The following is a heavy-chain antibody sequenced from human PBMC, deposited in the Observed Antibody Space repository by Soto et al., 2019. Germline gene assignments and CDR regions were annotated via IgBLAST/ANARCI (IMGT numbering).Heavy chain of an antibody. CDR2: IIPIFGTA. Sequence: SVKVSCKASGGTFSSYAISWVRQAPGQGLEWMGGIIPIFGTANYAQKFQGRVTITADESTSTAYMELSSLRSEDTAVYYCARDKIVVVPDATYYYYGMDVWGQGTRVTVSS. CDR3: ARDKIVVVPDATYYYYGMDV. CDR1: GGTFSSYA. V-gene: IGHV1-69*13. J-gene: IGHJ6*02. D-gene: IGHD2-2*01.